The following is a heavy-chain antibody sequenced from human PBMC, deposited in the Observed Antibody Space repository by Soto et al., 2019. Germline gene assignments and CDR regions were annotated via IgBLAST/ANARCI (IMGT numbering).Heavy chain of an antibody. D-gene: IGHD3-3*01. V-gene: IGHV4-59*01. J-gene: IGHJ4*02. CDR2: IYYSGST. CDR1: DCSISSYY. Sequence: KPSGPLSLTCTVSDCSISSYYWSWIRKPPGKGLEWIGYIYYSGSTNYNPSLKSRLTISVDTSKNQFSLKLSSVTAADTALYYCANSRFWSGDPFDYWGQGTLVTVLS. CDR3: ANSRFWSGDPFDY.